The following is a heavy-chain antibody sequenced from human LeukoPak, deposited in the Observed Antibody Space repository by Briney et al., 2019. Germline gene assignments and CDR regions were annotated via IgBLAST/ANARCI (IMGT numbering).Heavy chain of an antibody. CDR3: ARDYHGASYDFWSGNYYYYYMDV. J-gene: IGHJ6*03. Sequence: PSETLSLTCTVSGGSISSYYWSWIRQPPGKGLEWIGYIYYSGSTNYNPSLESRVTISVDTSKNQFSLKLSSVTAADTAVYYCARDYHGASYDFWSGNYYYYYMDVWGKGTTVTVSS. V-gene: IGHV4-59*01. CDR2: IYYSGST. D-gene: IGHD3-3*01. CDR1: GGSISSYY.